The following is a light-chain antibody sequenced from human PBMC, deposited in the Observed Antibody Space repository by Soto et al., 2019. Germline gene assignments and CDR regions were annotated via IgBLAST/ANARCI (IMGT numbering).Light chain of an antibody. CDR2: DAS. Sequence: GDRVTITCQASRDIGKYLNWFQEKPGKAPKLLIYDASNLQTGVPSRFRGSGSGTDFTFTISSLQPEDFATYYCQRYDSLPPTFGQGTRLEIK. V-gene: IGKV1-33*01. CDR1: RDIGKY. J-gene: IGKJ5*01. CDR3: QRYDSLPPT.